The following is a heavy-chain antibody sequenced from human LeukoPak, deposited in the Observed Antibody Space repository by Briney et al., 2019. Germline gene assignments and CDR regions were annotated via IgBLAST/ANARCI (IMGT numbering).Heavy chain of an antibody. V-gene: IGHV4-39*07. CDR3: ARVKQQLVQPPNPFFDY. Sequence: SETLSLTCTVSGGSISSSSYYWGWIRQPPGKGLEWIGSIYYSGSTYYNPSLKSRVTISVDTSKNQFSLKLSSVTAADTAVYYCARVKQQLVQPPNPFFDYWGQGTLVTVSS. CDR1: GGSISSSSYY. J-gene: IGHJ4*02. D-gene: IGHD6-13*01. CDR2: IYYSGST.